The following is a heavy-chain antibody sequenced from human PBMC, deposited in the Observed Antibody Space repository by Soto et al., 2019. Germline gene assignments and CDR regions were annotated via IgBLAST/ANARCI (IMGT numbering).Heavy chain of an antibody. CDR3: ARVDCSGGSCYSIDY. D-gene: IGHD2-15*01. Sequence: ASVKVSCKASGYTFTSYVINWVRQAPGQGLEWMGIINPSGGSSSYAQKFQGRVTMTRDTSTSTVYMELSSLRSEDTAVYYCARVDCSGGSCYSIDYWGQGTLVTVSS. CDR1: GYTFTSYV. J-gene: IGHJ4*02. CDR2: INPSGGSS. V-gene: IGHV1-46*03.